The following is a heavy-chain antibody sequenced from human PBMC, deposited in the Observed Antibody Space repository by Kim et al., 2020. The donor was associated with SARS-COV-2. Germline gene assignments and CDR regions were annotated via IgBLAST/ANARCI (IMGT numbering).Heavy chain of an antibody. Sequence: STNHHPPLQSRVTKTVDTSQNQFSLTLSAVTAADTAVYYCAREVGGSGDYWGQGTLVTVSS. CDR2: ST. V-gene: IGHV4-59*01. D-gene: IGHD5-12*01. CDR3: AREVGGSGDY. J-gene: IGHJ4*02.